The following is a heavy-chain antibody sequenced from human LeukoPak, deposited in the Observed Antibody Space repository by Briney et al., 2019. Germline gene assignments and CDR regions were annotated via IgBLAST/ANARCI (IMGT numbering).Heavy chain of an antibody. V-gene: IGHV3-7*03. J-gene: IGHJ4*02. D-gene: IGHD6-13*01. CDR1: GFTFRSCW. Sequence: GGSLRLSCAASGFTFRSCWMSWVRQAPGKGLEWVANIKQDGSEKYYVDSVKGRFTISRDNAKNSLYLQMNSLRAEDTAVYYCAREKGYSSSWYDDYWGQGTLVTVSS. CDR2: IKQDGSEK. CDR3: AREKGYSSSWYDDY.